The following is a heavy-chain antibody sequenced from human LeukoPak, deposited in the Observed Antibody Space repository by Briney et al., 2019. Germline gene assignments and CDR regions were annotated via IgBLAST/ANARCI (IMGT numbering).Heavy chain of an antibody. CDR1: GFTFSSYA. Sequence: GGSLRLSCAASGFTFSSYAMSWVRQAPGKGLEWVSAISGSGGSTYYADSVKGRFTISRDNSKNTLYLQMNSLRAEDTAVYYCARARFRELLTTLDYWGQGTLVTVSS. D-gene: IGHD1-26*01. CDR2: ISGSGGST. V-gene: IGHV3-23*01. CDR3: ARARFRELLTTLDY. J-gene: IGHJ4*02.